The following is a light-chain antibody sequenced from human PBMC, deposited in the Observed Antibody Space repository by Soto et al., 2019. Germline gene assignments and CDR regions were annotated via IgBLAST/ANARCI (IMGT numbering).Light chain of an antibody. V-gene: IGKV1-5*03. CDR3: QQYNSYPFT. Sequence: DIQMTQSPSTLSASVGDRVTITCRASQSISSWLAWYQQKPGKAPKLLIYKASSLESGVPSRFSGSGSGTEFTLTISSLQPDDFATYYCQQYNSYPFTFGPATKVDIK. CDR2: KAS. CDR1: QSISSW. J-gene: IGKJ3*01.